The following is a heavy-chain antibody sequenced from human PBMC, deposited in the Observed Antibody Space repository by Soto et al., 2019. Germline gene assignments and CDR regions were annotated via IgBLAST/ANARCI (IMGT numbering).Heavy chain of an antibody. CDR3: ARERGRRYWSGGSCCSGRKYSHL. Sequence: ASVKVSCKASGYTFTRYYMHWLRQAPGQGLEWMGIINPSGGSTSYAQKFQGRVTMTRDTSTSTVYMELSSLRSEDTAVYYCARERGRRYWSGGSCCSGRKYSHLRGQ. J-gene: IGHJ1*01. CDR2: INPSGGST. D-gene: IGHD2-15*01. CDR1: GYTFTRYY. V-gene: IGHV1-46*01.